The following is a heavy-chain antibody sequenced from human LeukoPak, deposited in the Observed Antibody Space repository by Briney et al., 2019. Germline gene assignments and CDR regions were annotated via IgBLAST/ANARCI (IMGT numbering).Heavy chain of an antibody. V-gene: IGHV3-23*01. J-gene: IGHJ4*02. CDR1: AFTFSDYA. Sequence: GGSLRLSCAASAFTFSDYAMNWVRKAPGKGLEWASSIIGSGGNTYYADSVKGRFTISRDNAKNSLYLKMTILRAEDTAVYYCARDIYGSGPPVGDTIDYWGQGTLVTVSS. CDR2: IIGSGGNT. CDR3: ARDIYGSGPPVGDTIDY. D-gene: IGHD3-10*01.